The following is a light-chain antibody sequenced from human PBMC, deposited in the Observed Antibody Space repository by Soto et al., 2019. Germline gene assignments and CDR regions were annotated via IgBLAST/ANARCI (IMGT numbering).Light chain of an antibody. CDR3: QQYDNWPT. CDR2: GAS. J-gene: IGKJ1*01. CDR1: QSVTSN. V-gene: IGKV3-15*01. Sequence: IVLTQSPGTLSLSPGERATLSCRASQSVTSNFLAWYRQKPGQAPRLLIYGASTRATGIPARFSGSGSGTEFTLTISSLQSEDFAVYYCQQYDNWPTFGQGTKVDIK.